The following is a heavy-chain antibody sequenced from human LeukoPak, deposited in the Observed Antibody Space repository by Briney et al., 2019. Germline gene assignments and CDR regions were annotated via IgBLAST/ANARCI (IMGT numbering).Heavy chain of an antibody. CDR3: AKGAGIDY. J-gene: IGHJ4*02. Sequence: GGSLRLSCAASGFTFSSYGIHWVRQAPGKGLEWVAVISYDGSNRYYADSLKGRFTISRGNSKNTVYLQMNSLRAEDTAVYYCAKGAGIDYWGQGTLVTVSS. D-gene: IGHD1-14*01. CDR2: ISYDGSNR. CDR1: GFTFSSYG. V-gene: IGHV3-30*18.